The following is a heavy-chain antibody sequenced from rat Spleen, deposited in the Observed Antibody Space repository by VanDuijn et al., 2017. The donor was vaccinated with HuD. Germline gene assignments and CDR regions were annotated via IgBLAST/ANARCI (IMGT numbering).Heavy chain of an antibody. CDR3: ARGPTVSYYYYFDY. V-gene: IGHV5-17*01. D-gene: IGHD1-12*02. CDR2: IIYDGSST. J-gene: IGHJ2*01. CDR1: GFTFSDYA. Sequence: EVQLVESGGGLVQPGRSLKLSCAASGFTFSDYAMAWVRQAPKKGLEWVATIIYDGSSTYYRDSVKGRFTISRDNAYSTLYLQMDSLTSEDTATYYCARGPTVSYYYYFDYWGQGVMVTVSS.